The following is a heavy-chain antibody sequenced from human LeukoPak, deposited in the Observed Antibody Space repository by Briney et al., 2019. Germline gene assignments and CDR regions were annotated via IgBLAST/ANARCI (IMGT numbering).Heavy chain of an antibody. CDR2: ISGSGGST. V-gene: IGHV3-23*01. Sequence: GGSLRLSCAASGFTFSNYAMSWVRQAPGKGLEWVSGISGSGGSTYYADSVKGRFTISRDNSKNTLYLQMNSLRVEDTALYYCAKGSSRIYYYMDVWGKGTTVTVSS. CDR3: AKGSSRIYYYMDV. D-gene: IGHD3-16*02. CDR1: GFTFSNYA. J-gene: IGHJ6*03.